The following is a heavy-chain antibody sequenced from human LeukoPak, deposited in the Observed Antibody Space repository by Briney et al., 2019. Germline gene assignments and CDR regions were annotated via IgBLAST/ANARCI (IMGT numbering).Heavy chain of an antibody. CDR2: ISAYNGNT. D-gene: IGHD2-8*01. V-gene: IGHV1-18*01. Sequence: ALVKVSCKASGYTFTSYGISWVRQAPGQGLEWMGWISAYNGNTNYAQKLQGRVTMTTDTSTSTAYMELRSLRSDDTAVYYCARDIVLMVYANKTAEYFQHWGQGTLVTVSS. J-gene: IGHJ1*01. CDR3: ARDIVLMVYANKTAEYFQH. CDR1: GYTFTSYG.